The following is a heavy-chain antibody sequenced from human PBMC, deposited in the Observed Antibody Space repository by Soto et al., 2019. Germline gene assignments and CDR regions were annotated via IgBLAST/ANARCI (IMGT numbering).Heavy chain of an antibody. V-gene: IGHV4-39*01. CDR1: GGSISSSSYY. J-gene: IGHJ5*02. D-gene: IGHD3-3*01. CDR3: ARPLPYYDFWSGYRGGWFDP. CDR2: IYYSGST. Sequence: SETLSLTCTVSGGSISSSSYYWGWIRQPPGKGLEWIGSIYYSGSTYYNPSLKSRVTISVDTSKNQFSLKLSSVTAADTAVYYCARPLPYYDFWSGYRGGWFDPWGQGTLVTVSS.